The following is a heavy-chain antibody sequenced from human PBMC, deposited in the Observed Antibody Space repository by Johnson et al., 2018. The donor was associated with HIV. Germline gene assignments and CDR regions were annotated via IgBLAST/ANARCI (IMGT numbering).Heavy chain of an antibody. Sequence: QVQLVESGGGVVQPGRSLRLSCAASGFTFSSYAMHWVRQAPGKGLEWVAVISYDGSNKYYADSVKGRFTISRDNSKNTLYLQMNSRRAEDTAVYYCGSTGYSSGWYLDAFDIWGQGTMVTVSS. CDR1: GFTFSSYA. CDR2: ISYDGSNK. D-gene: IGHD6-19*01. CDR3: GSTGYSSGWYLDAFDI. J-gene: IGHJ3*02. V-gene: IGHV3-30-3*01.